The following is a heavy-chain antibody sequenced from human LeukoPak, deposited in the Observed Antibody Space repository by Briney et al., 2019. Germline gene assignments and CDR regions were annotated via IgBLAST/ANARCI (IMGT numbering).Heavy chain of an antibody. CDR1: GGSISSSSYY. J-gene: IGHJ6*02. CDR2: IYYSGST. CDR3: AREKLGYCSGGSCRSYYYYGMDV. D-gene: IGHD2-15*01. V-gene: IGHV4-39*07. Sequence: SETLSLTCTVSGGSISSSSYYWGWIRQPPGKGLEWIGSIYYSGSTYYNPSLKSRVTISVDTSKNQFSLKLSSVTAADTAVYYCAREKLGYCSGGSCRSYYYYGMDVWGQGTTVTVSS.